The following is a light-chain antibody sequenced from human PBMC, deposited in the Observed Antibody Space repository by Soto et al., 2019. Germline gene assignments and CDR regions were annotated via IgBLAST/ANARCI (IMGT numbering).Light chain of an antibody. CDR1: NLGRES. Sequence: SYELTQPPSVSVAPGQTARISCEGFNLGRESVHWYQQKPGQAPVLVVYDNRERPSGTPARLSGSNSDNTATLTIHSVEAGDEADYYCQVWDSGSDHVVFGGGTKLTVL. J-gene: IGLJ2*01. CDR3: QVWDSGSDHVV. CDR2: DNR. V-gene: IGLV3-21*02.